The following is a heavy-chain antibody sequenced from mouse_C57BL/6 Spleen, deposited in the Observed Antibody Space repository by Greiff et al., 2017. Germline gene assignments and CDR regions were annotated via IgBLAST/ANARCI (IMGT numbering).Heavy chain of an antibody. CDR1: GFNIKDYY. D-gene: IGHD1-1*01. J-gene: IGHJ1*03. CDR2: IDPEDGET. CDR3: ARSVVANWYFDV. V-gene: IGHV14-2*01. Sequence: VTLKESGAELVKPGASVTLSCTASGFNIKDYYMHWVKQRTEQGLEWIGRIDPEDGETKYAPKFQGKATITADTSSNTAYLQLSSLTSEDTAVYYCARSVVANWYFDVWGTGTTVTVSS.